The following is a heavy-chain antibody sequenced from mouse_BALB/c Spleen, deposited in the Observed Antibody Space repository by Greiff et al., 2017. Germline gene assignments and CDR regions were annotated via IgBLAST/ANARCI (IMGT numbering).Heavy chain of an antibody. J-gene: IGHJ4*01. V-gene: IGHV5-9-4*01. D-gene: IGHD1-1*01. CDR1: GFTFSSYA. Sequence: EVQLVESGGGLVKPGGSLKLSCAASGFTFSSYAMSWVRQSPEKRLEWVAEISSGGSYTYYPDTVTGRYTISRDTTKNTLYLEISSLRSEDTAIYYCARDRPAVVGAMDYWGQGTSVTVSS. CDR3: ARDRPAVVGAMDY. CDR2: ISSGGSYT.